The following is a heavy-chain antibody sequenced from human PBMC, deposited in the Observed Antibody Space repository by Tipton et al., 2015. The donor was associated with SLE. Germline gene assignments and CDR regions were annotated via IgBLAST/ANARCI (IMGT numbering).Heavy chain of an antibody. CDR1: GFTVSSNY. Sequence: GSLRLSCAASGFTVSSNYMSWVRQAPGKGLEWVSVIYGGGNTYYAHSVKGRFTISRDNSKNTLYLQMNSLRAEDTAVYYCTRDPGQDYYNGLDVWGQGTTVTVSS. V-gene: IGHV3-53*05. CDR3: TRDPGQDYYNGLDV. CDR2: IYGGGNT. J-gene: IGHJ6*02.